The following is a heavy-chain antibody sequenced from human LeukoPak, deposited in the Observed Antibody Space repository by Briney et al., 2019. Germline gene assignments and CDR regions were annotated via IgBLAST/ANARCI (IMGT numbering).Heavy chain of an antibody. CDR1: GFTFSSYE. J-gene: IGHJ3*02. CDR3: AREARYSSGWYGAFDT. Sequence: GGSLRLSCAASGFTFSSYEMNWVRQAPGKGLEWVSYISSSGSTIYSADSVKGRFTISRDNAKNSLYLQMNSLRAGDTAVYYCAREARYSSGWYGAFDTWGQGTLVIVSS. V-gene: IGHV3-48*03. D-gene: IGHD6-19*01. CDR2: ISSSGSTI.